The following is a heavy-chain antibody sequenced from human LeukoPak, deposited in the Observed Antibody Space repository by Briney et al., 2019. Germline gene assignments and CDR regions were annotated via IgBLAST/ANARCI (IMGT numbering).Heavy chain of an antibody. CDR1: GGSFNGYY. Sequence: SETLSLTCAVYGGSFNGYYWSWIRQPPGKGLEWIGEINHSGSTNYNPSLKSRVTISVDTSKNQFSLKLSSVTAADTAVYYCARTTGIGMDVWGKGATVTVSS. CDR3: ARTTGIGMDV. D-gene: IGHD1-14*01. J-gene: IGHJ6*04. CDR2: INHSGST. V-gene: IGHV4-34*01.